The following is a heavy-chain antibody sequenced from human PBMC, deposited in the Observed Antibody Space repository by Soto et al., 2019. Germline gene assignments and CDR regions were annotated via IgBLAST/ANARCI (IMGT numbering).Heavy chain of an antibody. CDR3: ARGLHCSGGSCYDSGNWFDP. D-gene: IGHD2-15*01. CDR2: ISAYNGNT. V-gene: IGHV1-18*04. J-gene: IGHJ5*02. Sequence: ASVKVSCKASGYTFTSYGISWVRQAPGQGLEWMGWISAYNGNTNYAQKLQGRVTMTTDTSTSTAYMELRSLRSDDTAVYYCARGLHCSGGSCYDSGNWFDPWGRGTLVTVSS. CDR1: GYTFTSYG.